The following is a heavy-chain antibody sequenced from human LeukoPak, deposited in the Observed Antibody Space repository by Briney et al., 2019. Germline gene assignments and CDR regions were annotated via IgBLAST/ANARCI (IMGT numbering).Heavy chain of an antibody. V-gene: IGHV3-21*01. CDR2: ISSSGTAA. Sequence: PGGSLTLSCAASGFTFDISTMHWVGQAPGKGLEWVASISSSGTAADYADSVKGRFTVARANTRNSLILQMESLRTQDTAGHYCAGEVYSPFRGDYIDNWGRGSLVTVSS. CDR1: GFTFDIST. CDR3: AGEVYSPFRGDYIDN. D-gene: IGHD5-12*01. J-gene: IGHJ4*02.